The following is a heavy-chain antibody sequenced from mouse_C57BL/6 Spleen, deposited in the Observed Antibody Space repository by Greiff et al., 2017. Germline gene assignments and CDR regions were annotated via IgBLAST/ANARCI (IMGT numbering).Heavy chain of an antibody. Sequence: EVKVVESGGGLVKPGGSLKLSCAASGFTFSSYAMSWVRQTPEKRLEWVATISDGGSYTYYPDNVKGRFTISRDNAKNNLYLQMSHLKSEDTAMYYCARDRGGYGNSHFDYWGQGTTLTVSS. CDR1: GFTFSSYA. CDR3: ARDRGGYGNSHFDY. V-gene: IGHV5-4*01. CDR2: ISDGGSYT. J-gene: IGHJ2*01. D-gene: IGHD2-10*02.